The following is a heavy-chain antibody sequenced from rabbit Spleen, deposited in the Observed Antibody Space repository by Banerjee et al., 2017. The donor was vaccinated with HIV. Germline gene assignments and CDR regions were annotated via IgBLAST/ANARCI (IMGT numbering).Heavy chain of an antibody. D-gene: IGHD1-1*01. CDR1: GFSFSSNYY. Sequence: QSLEESGGGLVQPEGSLTLTCTASGFSFSSNYYMCWVRQAPGKGLEWSACIYGGSSGSTYYASWAKGRFTISKTSSTTVTLQMTSLTAADTATYFCAGVNTVYDHIDLWGQGTLVTVS. CDR2: IYGGSSGST. CDR3: AGVNTVYDHIDL. V-gene: IGHV1S40*01. J-gene: IGHJ4*01.